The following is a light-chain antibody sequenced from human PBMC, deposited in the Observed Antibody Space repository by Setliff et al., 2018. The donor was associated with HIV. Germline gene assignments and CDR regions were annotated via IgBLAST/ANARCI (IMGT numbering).Light chain of an antibody. J-gene: IGLJ2*01. CDR2: EVS. CDR3: SSYSSSSTLV. Sequence: QSALTQPASVSGSPGQSITISCNGTSSDVGSYKRVSWYQQPPGAAPKLIIYEVSNRPSGVPDRFSGSRSGNTASLTISGLKAEDESQYYCSSYSSSSTLVFGGGTQLTVL. CDR1: SSDVGSYKR. V-gene: IGLV2-18*02.